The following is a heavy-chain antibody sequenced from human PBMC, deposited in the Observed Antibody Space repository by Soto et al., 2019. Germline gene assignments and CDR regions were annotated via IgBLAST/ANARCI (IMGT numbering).Heavy chain of an antibody. J-gene: IGHJ6*02. CDR2: IIPIFGTA. Sequence: QVQLVQSGAEVKKPGSSVKVSCKASGGTFSSYAISWVRQAPGQGLEWMGGIIPIFGTANYAQKFQGRVTITADESTSTAYMELSSLRYEDTAVYYCARAPWGHEDYYYYGMDVWGQGTTVTVSS. V-gene: IGHV1-69*01. D-gene: IGHD1-26*01. CDR3: ARAPWGHEDYYYYGMDV. CDR1: GGTFSSYA.